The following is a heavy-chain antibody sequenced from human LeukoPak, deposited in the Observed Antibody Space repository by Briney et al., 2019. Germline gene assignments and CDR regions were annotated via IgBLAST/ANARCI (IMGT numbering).Heavy chain of an antibody. V-gene: IGHV1-18*01. J-gene: IGHJ4*02. CDR1: GGTFSSYA. Sequence: ASVKVSCKASGGTFSSYAISWVRQAPGQGLEWMGWISAYNGNTNYAQKLQGRVTMTTDTSTSTAYMELRSLRSDDTAVYYCARDGRVTTSPLGDYWGQGALVTVSS. CDR2: ISAYNGNT. CDR3: ARDGRVTTSPLGDY. D-gene: IGHD4-17*01.